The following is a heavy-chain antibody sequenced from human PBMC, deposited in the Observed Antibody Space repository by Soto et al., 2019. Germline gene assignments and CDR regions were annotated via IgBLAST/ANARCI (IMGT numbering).Heavy chain of an antibody. V-gene: IGHV6-1*01. D-gene: IGHD2-8*02. CDR1: GDSVSSNSAA. Sequence: SPTLSLTCAISGDSVSSNSAAWNWIRQSPSRGLEWLGRTYYRSKWYNDYAVAVKSRTTINPDTSKNQFSLQLNSVTPEDTAVYYCARLNADLVAFDIWGQGTMVTVSS. CDR3: ARLNADLVAFDI. J-gene: IGHJ3*02. CDR2: TYYRSKWYN.